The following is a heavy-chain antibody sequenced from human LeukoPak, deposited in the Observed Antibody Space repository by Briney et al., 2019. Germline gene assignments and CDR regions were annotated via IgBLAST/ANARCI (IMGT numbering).Heavy chain of an antibody. J-gene: IGHJ4*02. CDR3: ASSFSGSYPPVDY. Sequence: SETLSLTCTVSGYSISSGYYWGWIRQPPGKGLEWIGSIYHSGSTYYNPSLKSRVTISVDTSKNQFSLKLSSVTAADTAVYYCASSFSGSYPPVDYWGQGTLVTVSS. D-gene: IGHD1-26*01. CDR1: GYSISSGYY. CDR2: IYHSGST. V-gene: IGHV4-38-2*02.